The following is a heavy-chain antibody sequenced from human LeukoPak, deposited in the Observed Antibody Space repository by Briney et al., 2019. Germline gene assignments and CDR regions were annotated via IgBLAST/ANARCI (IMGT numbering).Heavy chain of an antibody. CDR3: ARGYFSSH. CDR2: INPEGTLK. J-gene: IGHJ1*01. V-gene: IGHV3-20*04. CDR1: GFTFADSA. D-gene: IGHD6-6*01. Sequence: GGSLRLSCAASGFTFADSAMSWVRQAPGKGLEWVSGINPEGTLKVYTDSLKGRFTISRDNAKNSLSLQMNSLRDEDTALYYCARGYFSSHWGQGTLVTVSS.